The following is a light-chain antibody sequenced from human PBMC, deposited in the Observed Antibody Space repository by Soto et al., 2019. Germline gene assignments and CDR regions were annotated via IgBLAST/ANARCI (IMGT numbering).Light chain of an antibody. CDR3: TSYTSYTTVI. V-gene: IGLV2-14*01. CDR2: EVS. J-gene: IGLJ2*01. CDR1: SSDVGGYHY. Sequence: QSALTQPASVSGSPGQSITISCTGTSSDVGGYHYVSWYQHHPGKAPKLMIYEVSNRPSGVPDRFSGSKSGNTASLTISGLQTEDEADYYCTSYTSYTTVIFGGGTKLTV.